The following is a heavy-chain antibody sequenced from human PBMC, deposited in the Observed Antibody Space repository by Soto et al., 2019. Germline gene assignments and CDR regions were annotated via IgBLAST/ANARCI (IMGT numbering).Heavy chain of an antibody. J-gene: IGHJ4*02. CDR1: GYTFTSYG. CDR2: ISAYNGNT. CDR3: ARADPPRWAAAGPPDPAPFDY. Sequence: GASVKVSCKASGYTFTSYGISWVRQAPGQGLEWMGWISAYNGNTNYAQKLQGRVTMTTDTSTSTAYMELRSLRSDDTAVYYCARADPPRWAAAGPPDPAPFDYWGQGTLVTVSS. D-gene: IGHD6-13*01. V-gene: IGHV1-18*01.